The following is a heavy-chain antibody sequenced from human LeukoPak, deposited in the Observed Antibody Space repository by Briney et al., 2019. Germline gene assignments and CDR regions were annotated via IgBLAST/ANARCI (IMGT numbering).Heavy chain of an antibody. D-gene: IGHD5-12*01. CDR1: GFTFSSYW. Sequence: TGGSLRLSCAASGFTFSSYWMHWVRRAPGKGLVWVSRINSDGSSTSYADSVKGRFTISRDNAKNTLYLQMNSLRAEDTAVYYCARRGYSGSFDYWGQGTLVTVSS. J-gene: IGHJ4*02. CDR2: INSDGSST. V-gene: IGHV3-74*01. CDR3: ARRGYSGSFDY.